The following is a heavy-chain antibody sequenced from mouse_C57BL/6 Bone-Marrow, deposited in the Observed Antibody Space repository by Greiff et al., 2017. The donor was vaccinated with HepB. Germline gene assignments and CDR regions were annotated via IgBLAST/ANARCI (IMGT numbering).Heavy chain of an antibody. CDR3: ASGFITTVVATRGYAMDY. V-gene: IGHV14-2*01. J-gene: IGHJ4*01. D-gene: IGHD1-1*01. CDR1: GFNIKDYY. Sequence: EVQLQQSGAELVKPGASVKLSCTASGFNIKDYYMHWVKQSTEQGLEWIGRIDPEDGETKYAPKFQGKATITADTSSNTAYLQLSSLTSEDTAVYYCASGFITTVVATRGYAMDYWGQGTSVTVSS. CDR2: IDPEDGET.